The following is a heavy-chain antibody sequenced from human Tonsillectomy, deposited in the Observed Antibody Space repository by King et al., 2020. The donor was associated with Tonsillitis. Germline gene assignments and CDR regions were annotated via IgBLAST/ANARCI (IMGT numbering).Heavy chain of an antibody. V-gene: IGHV4-31*03. J-gene: IGHJ5*02. D-gene: IGHD2-15*01. CDR1: GGSIGGGAFY. CDR3: ARYEGGVFDP. Sequence: QLQESGPGLVKPSQTLSLTCTVSGGSIGGGAFYWSWIRQHPGKGLEWIGYIFHSENTYYNPSLKSRLIISVETSENPFSLKLSSVTAADTAVYYCARYEGGVFDPWGQGTLVTVSS. CDR2: IFHSENT.